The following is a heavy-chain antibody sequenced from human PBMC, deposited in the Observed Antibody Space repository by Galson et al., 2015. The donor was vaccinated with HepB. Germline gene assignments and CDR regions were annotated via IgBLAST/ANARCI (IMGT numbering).Heavy chain of an antibody. Sequence: SETLSLTCTVSGGSISSSYWSWIRQPPGKGLECIGYIYYSGSTNYNPSLRSRVTISVDTSKNHFSLKLSSVTAADTAVYYCARGDFWSGHNYWGQGTLVTVSS. CDR2: IYYSGST. D-gene: IGHD3-3*01. V-gene: IGHV4-59*01. CDR1: GGSISSSY. CDR3: ARGDFWSGHNY. J-gene: IGHJ4*02.